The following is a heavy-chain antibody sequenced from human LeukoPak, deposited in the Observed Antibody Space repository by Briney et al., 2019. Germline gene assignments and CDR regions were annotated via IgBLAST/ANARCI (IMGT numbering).Heavy chain of an antibody. CDR1: GGTFSSYA. J-gene: IGHJ5*02. Sequence: VASVKVSCKASGGTFSSYAISWVRQAPGQGLEWMGGIIPIFGTANYAQKFQGRVTITADESTSTAYMALSSLRSEDTAVYYCARSGYYVGTWFDPWGQGTLVTVSS. D-gene: IGHD3-3*01. CDR3: ARSGYYVGTWFDP. CDR2: IIPIFGTA. V-gene: IGHV1-69*01.